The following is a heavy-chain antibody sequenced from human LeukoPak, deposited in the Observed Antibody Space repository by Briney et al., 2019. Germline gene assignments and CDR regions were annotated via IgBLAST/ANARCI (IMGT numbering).Heavy chain of an antibody. CDR1: GFTFSSLW. Sequence: GGSLRLSCAASGFTFSSLWMSWVRQAPGRGPEWVANINQDGGTTYYVASVKGRFTISRDNARNSLSLQMSSLRAEDTAVYYCTKDRQGPNQYHMDVWGKGTTVTVSS. CDR3: TKDRQGPNQYHMDV. V-gene: IGHV3-7*01. CDR2: INQDGGTT. J-gene: IGHJ6*03.